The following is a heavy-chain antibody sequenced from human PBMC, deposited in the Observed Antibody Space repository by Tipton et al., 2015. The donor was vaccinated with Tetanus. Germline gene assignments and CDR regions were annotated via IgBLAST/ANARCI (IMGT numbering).Heavy chain of an antibody. V-gene: IGHV4-61*08. D-gene: IGHD2-15*01. CDR1: GGSVSSGDYY. Sequence: LRLSCTVSGGSVSSGDYYWTWIRQPPGKGLEWIGNIHNSGSANYNPSLKSRVTTSLDTSKNQISLRLSSVTAADTAIYYCARFCRGGWCPVYWGQGTLVTFSS. CDR2: IHNSGSA. J-gene: IGHJ4*01. CDR3: ARFCRGGWCPVY.